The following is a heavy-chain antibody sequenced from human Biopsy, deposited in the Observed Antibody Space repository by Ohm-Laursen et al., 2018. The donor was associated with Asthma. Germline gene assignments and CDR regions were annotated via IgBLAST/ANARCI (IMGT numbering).Heavy chain of an antibody. D-gene: IGHD2/OR15-2a*01. CDR2: IDFASGAT. CDR3: AAGRTSLQGESLI. CDR1: GVALSGYT. V-gene: IGHV1-58*01. J-gene: IGHJ4*01. Sequence: GASVKVSCNASGVALSGYTFEWVRQARGLGLEWIGWIDFASGATNYAQNFQDRVTVTRDMSAGSASMELRGLSSTDTAVYYFAAGRTSLQGESLIWGQGTLVSVSS.